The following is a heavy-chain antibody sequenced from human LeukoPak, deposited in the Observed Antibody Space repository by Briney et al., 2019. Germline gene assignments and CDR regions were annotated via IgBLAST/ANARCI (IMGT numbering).Heavy chain of an antibody. V-gene: IGHV3-7*01. D-gene: IGHD1-26*01. Sequence: GGSLRLSCAASGFTFSSYWMSWVRQAPGKGLEWVANIKQDGSEKYYVDSVKGRFTISRDNAKNSLYLQMNSLRAEDTAVYYCARGDSGSYFFGVDYWGQGTLVTVSS. J-gene: IGHJ4*02. CDR3: ARGDSGSYFFGVDY. CDR1: GFTFSSYW. CDR2: IKQDGSEK.